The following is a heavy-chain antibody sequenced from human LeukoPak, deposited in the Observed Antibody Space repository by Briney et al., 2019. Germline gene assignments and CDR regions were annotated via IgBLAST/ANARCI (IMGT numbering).Heavy chain of an antibody. J-gene: IGHJ3*02. V-gene: IGHV3-74*01. CDR1: GFTISGHA. D-gene: IGHD3-22*01. Sequence: GGSLRLSCVASGFTISGHAMSWVRQAPGKGLVWVSRINSDGSSTTYADSVKGRFTISRDNAKNTLYLQMNSLRAEDTAVYYCARAPYYYDTSGFLIWGQGTMVTVSS. CDR2: INSDGSST. CDR3: ARAPYYYDTSGFLI.